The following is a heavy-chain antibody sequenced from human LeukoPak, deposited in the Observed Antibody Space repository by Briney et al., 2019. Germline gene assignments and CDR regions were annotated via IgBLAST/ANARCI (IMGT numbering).Heavy chain of an antibody. D-gene: IGHD2/OR15-2a*01. J-gene: IGHJ4*02. CDR2: IYYSGST. Sequence: SETLSLTSTISSDSISRYYWSWIRQPPGKGLEWIGYIYYSGSTNYNPSLESRVTISIDTSKNHFSLRLSSMTAADTAVYYCARVNSLGYYFDYWGQGTLVTVSS. V-gene: IGHV4-59*01. CDR1: SDSISRYY. CDR3: ARVNSLGYYFDY.